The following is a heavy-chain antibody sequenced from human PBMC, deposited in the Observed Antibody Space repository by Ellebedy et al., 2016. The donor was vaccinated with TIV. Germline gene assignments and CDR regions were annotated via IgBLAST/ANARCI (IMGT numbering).Heavy chain of an antibody. CDR3: ARDLSEGSYGV. D-gene: IGHD5-18*01. Sequence: ASVKVSXXASGYTFTSYYMHWVRQAPGQGLEWMGIINPSGGSTSYAQKFQGRVTMTRDTSTSTVYMELSSLRSEDTAVYYCARDLSEGSYGVWGQGTLVTVSS. J-gene: IGHJ4*02. CDR2: INPSGGST. V-gene: IGHV1-46*01. CDR1: GYTFTSYY.